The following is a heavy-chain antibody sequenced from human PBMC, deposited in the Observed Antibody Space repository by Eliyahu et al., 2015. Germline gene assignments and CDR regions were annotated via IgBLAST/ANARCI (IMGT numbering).Heavy chain of an antibody. J-gene: IGHJ4*02. CDR2: IKQDGSEK. CDR3: ARRALTNSWSYFDY. CDR1: GFTFXSHW. V-gene: IGHV3-7*01. Sequence: EVQLVESGGDLVQPGGSLRLSCAASGFTFXSHWMTWVRQAPGKGLEGVAKIKQDGSEKYYVDSVKGRFTISRDNAKNSLYLQMNSLRAEDTAVYYCARRALTNSWSYFDYWGQGILVTVSS. D-gene: IGHD6-13*01.